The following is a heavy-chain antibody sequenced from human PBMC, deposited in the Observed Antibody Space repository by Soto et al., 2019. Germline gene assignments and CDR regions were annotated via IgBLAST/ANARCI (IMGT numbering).Heavy chain of an antibody. V-gene: IGHV4-59*01. Sequence: SLTCTVSGGSISSYYWSWIRQPPGKGLEWIGYIYYSGSTNYNPSLKSRVTISVDTSKNQFSLKLSSVTAADTAVYYCARRAYDSSGYYDYWGQGTLVTVSS. D-gene: IGHD3-22*01. CDR1: GGSISSYY. CDR3: ARRAYDSSGYYDY. CDR2: IYYSGST. J-gene: IGHJ4*02.